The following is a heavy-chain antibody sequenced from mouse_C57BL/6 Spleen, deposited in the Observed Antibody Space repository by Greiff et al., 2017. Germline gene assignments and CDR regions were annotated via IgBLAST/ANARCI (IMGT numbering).Heavy chain of an antibody. Sequence: QVQLQQPGAELVMPGASVKLSCKASGYTFTSYWMPWVKQRPGQGLEWIGEIDPADSYTNYNQKFKGKSTLTVDKSSSTAYMQLSSLTSEYSAVXYCARRGSSEYFDVWGTGTMVTVSA. V-gene: IGHV1-69*01. CDR3: ARRGSSEYFDV. J-gene: IGHJ1*03. CDR2: IDPADSYT. CDR1: GYTFTSYW. D-gene: IGHD1-1*01.